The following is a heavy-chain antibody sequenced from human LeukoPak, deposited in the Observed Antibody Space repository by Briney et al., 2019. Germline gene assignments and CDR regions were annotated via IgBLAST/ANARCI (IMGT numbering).Heavy chain of an antibody. J-gene: IGHJ4*02. CDR2: IIPIFGTA. CDR1: GGTFSSYA. Sequence: GASVKVSCKASGGTFSSYAISWVRQAPGQGLEWMGGIIPIFGTANYAQKFQGRVTITADESTSTAYMELSSLRSEDTAVYYCAISRPAMVRGVITYFDYWGQGTLVTVSS. D-gene: IGHD3-10*01. V-gene: IGHV1-69*13. CDR3: AISRPAMVRGVITYFDY.